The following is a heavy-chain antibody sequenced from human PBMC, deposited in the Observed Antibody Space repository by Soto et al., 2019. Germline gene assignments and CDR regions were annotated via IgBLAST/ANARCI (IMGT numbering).Heavy chain of an antibody. CDR1: GWYYSGYF. CDR3: GRGGDCSSTSCYSVGRFGP. V-gene: IGHV4-34*12. CDR2: IFHSGST. D-gene: IGHD2-2*01. Sequence: TRSLTCDVYGWYYSGYFLSWIRQCPGNGLEWMEQIFHSGSTKYNPSLKSRDTISVDTSKNQFSLEQSPVTAAGRAVYYCGRGGDCSSTSCYSVGRFGPCGQG. J-gene: IGHJ5*02.